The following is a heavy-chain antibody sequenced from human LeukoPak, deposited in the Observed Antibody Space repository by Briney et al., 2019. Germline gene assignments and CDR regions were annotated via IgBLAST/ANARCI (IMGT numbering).Heavy chain of an antibody. D-gene: IGHD2-15*01. V-gene: IGHV3-23*01. CDR3: AKAPVTTCSGTFCYPFDY. Sequence: PGGSLRLSCAASGFTFSSYSMNWVRQAPGKGLEWVSAIAVTGGTYHADSVRGRLTISRDNSKNTLYLQMSSLRAEDAGVYYCAKAPVTTCSGTFCYPFDYWGQGTLVTVSS. J-gene: IGHJ4*02. CDR2: IAVTGGT. CDR1: GFTFSSYS.